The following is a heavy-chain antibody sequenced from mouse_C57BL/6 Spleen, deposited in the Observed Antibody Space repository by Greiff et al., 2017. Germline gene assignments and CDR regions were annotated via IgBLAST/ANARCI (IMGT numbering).Heavy chain of an antibody. Sequence: EVMLVESGGDLVKPGGSLKLSCAASGFTFSSYGMSWVRQTPDKRLEWVATISSGGSYTYYPDSVKGRFTISRDNAKNTLYLQMSSLKSEDTAMYYCARRVYGSSYWYFDVWGTGTTVTVSS. D-gene: IGHD1-1*01. CDR3: ARRVYGSSYWYFDV. CDR2: ISSGGSYT. V-gene: IGHV5-6*02. CDR1: GFTFSSYG. J-gene: IGHJ1*03.